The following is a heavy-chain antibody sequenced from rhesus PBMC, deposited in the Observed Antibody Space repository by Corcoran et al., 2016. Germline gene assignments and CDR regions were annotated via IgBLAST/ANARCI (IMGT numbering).Heavy chain of an antibody. Sequence: EVQLVQSGAEVKRPGESLRISCKTSGYSFTGSWISWVRQMPGKGLEWRGRIYPGDSDTRYSPSFQGQVTSSADMSISTAYRQWSSLKASDTATYYCAKDAGDYWGQGVLVTVSS. V-gene: IGHV5-43*01. CDR2: IYPGDSDT. CDR3: AKDAGDY. J-gene: IGHJ4*01. CDR1: GYSFTGSW.